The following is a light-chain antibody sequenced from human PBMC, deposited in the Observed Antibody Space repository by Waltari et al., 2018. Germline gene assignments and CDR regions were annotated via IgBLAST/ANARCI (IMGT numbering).Light chain of an antibody. CDR1: QSVSHN. CDR3: QHYYGWSRT. J-gene: IGKJ1*01. Sequence: EIVLTQSPATLSVSPGATATLSCRASQSVSHNLAWYQQISGQSPRLLLYGVSTRAVGVPGRFSGSGSGTDFTLTITDLQSEDFAIYFCQHYYGWSRTFGQGTKV. CDR2: GVS. V-gene: IGKV3-15*01.